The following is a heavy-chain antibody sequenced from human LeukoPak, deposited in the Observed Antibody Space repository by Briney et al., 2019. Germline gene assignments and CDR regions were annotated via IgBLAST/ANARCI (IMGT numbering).Heavy chain of an antibody. CDR1: GGSISSGSYY. D-gene: IGHD1-20*01. CDR2: IYTSEST. J-gene: IGHJ6*03. V-gene: IGHV4-61*02. CDR3: ARDSAITGRYYYYYMDV. Sequence: SETLSLTCTVSGGSISSGSYYWSWIRQPAGKGLEWIGRIYTSESTNYNPSLKSRVTISLDTSKNQFSLKLSSVTAADTAVYYCARDSAITGRYYYYYMDVWGKGTTVTISS.